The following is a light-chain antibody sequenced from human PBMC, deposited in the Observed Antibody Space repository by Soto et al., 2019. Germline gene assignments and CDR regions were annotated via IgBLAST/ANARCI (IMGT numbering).Light chain of an antibody. CDR1: NSDVGGYDY. CDR2: EVN. J-gene: IGLJ2*01. CDR3: SSYTSSTTLV. V-gene: IGLV2-14*01. Sequence: QSALTQPASVSGSPGQSITISCTGTNSDVGGYDYVSWYQQHPGKAPKLMIYEVNNRPSGVSNRFSGSKSGNTASLTISGLQAEDEGDYYCSSYTSSTTLVFGGGTKPTVL.